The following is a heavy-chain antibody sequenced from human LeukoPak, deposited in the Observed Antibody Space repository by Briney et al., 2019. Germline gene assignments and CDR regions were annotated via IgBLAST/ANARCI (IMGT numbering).Heavy chain of an antibody. Sequence: ASVKVSRKASGYTFTSYDINWVRQATGQGLEWMGWMNPNSGNTGYAQKFQGRVTITRNTSISTAYMELSSLRSEDTAVYYCARVVLWFGELYFDYWGQGTLVTVSS. V-gene: IGHV1-8*03. CDR1: GYTFTSYD. J-gene: IGHJ4*02. D-gene: IGHD3-10*01. CDR2: MNPNSGNT. CDR3: ARVVLWFGELYFDY.